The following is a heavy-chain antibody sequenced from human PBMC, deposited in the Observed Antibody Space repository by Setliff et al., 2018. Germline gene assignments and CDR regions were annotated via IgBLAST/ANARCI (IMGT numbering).Heavy chain of an antibody. CDR2: INPNSGGT. Sequence: ASVKVSCKASGYTFSNYGITWVRQAPGQGPEWMGWINPNSGGTNYAPEFQGRVTMTRDMSITTAYMELRSLRFDDTSLYYCVLYGPVLGIEWGQGTLVTVSS. CDR1: GYTFSNYG. V-gene: IGHV1-2*02. D-gene: IGHD2-21*01. CDR3: VLYGPVLGIE. J-gene: IGHJ4*02.